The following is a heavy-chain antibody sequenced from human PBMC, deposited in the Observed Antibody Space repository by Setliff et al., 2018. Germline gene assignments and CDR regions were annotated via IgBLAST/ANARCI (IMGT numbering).Heavy chain of an antibody. CDR1: GYKFNDYA. J-gene: IGHJ4*02. Sequence: SVKVSCKTSGYKFNDYAISWVRQAPGQGLEWMGGIIPLLETAKYAEKFQGRVTVTADKSTSTAYMELRSLRPDDTAVYYCVRINFYVSSGYYYASDNWGQGTLVTVSS. D-gene: IGHD3-22*01. CDR2: IIPLLETA. V-gene: IGHV1-69*06. CDR3: VRINFYVSSGYYYASDN.